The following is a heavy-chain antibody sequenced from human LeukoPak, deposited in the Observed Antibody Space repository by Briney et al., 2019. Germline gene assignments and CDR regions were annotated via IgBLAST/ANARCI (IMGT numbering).Heavy chain of an antibody. CDR2: ISNDGNDK. V-gene: IGHV3-30-3*01. J-gene: IGHJ3*02. D-gene: IGHD3-22*01. CDR1: GFTFSNYA. Sequence: PGRSLRLSCAVFGFTFSNYAMHWVRQAPGKGLEWVAVISNDGNDKYYADSVKGRFTISRDNSKNTVYLQVNSLRVEDTAVFYCARGRWYDSSGSDAFDIWGQGTMVTVSS. CDR3: ARGRWYDSSGSDAFDI.